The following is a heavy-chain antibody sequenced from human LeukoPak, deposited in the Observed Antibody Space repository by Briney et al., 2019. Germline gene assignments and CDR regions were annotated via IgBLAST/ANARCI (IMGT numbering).Heavy chain of an antibody. Sequence: GGSPRLSCAASGFTFSSYSMNWVRQAPGKGLEWVSSISSSSSYIYYADSVKGRFTISRDNAKNSLYLQTNSPRAEDTAVYYCARARTTVTSPFDYWGQGTLVTVSS. CDR3: ARARTTVTSPFDY. V-gene: IGHV3-21*01. J-gene: IGHJ4*02. CDR1: GFTFSSYS. CDR2: ISSSSSYI. D-gene: IGHD4-17*01.